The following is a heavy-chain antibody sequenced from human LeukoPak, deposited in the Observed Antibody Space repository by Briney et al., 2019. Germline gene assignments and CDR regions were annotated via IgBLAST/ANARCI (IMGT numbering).Heavy chain of an antibody. CDR2: ILYSGTT. D-gene: IGHD3-22*01. V-gene: IGHV4-39*01. J-gene: IGHJ1*01. CDR3: ARHGGGSGFRYFQH. CDR1: GGSISGSSSY. Sequence: SETLSLTCTVSGGSISGSSSYWGWIRQPPGEGLEWIGNILYSGTTYYNPSLKSRVTISVDTSKNLFSMKLSSVTAADTAVYYCARHGGGSGFRYFQHWGQGTLVTVSS.